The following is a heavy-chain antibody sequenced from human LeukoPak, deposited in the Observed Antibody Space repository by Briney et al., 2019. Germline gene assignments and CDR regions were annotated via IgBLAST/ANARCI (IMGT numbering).Heavy chain of an antibody. Sequence: GASVKVSCKGSGYTFTNYYIHWVRLAPGQGLNWMALINANSGTTQYAQKFQDRVTVTRDTSISPAHTELSSLRSDETAVYFCTRSSGKIDYWGQGTLVTVSS. CDR1: GYTFTNYY. J-gene: IGHJ4*02. V-gene: IGHV1-2*02. CDR2: INANSGTT. CDR3: TRSSGKIDY. D-gene: IGHD6-19*01.